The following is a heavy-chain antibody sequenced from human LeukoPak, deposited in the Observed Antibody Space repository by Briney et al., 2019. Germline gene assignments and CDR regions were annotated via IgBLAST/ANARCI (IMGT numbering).Heavy chain of an antibody. CDR3: AKDLPPSLYSSGWPPDY. J-gene: IGHJ4*02. Sequence: PGGSLRLSCSAYGFTFSSYGMHWVRQAPGKGLEWVAFIRYDGSNKYYADSVKGRFTISRDNSKNTLYLQMNSLRAEDTAVYYCAKDLPPSLYSSGWPPDYWGQGTLVTVSS. CDR1: GFTFSSYG. CDR2: IRYDGSNK. V-gene: IGHV3-30*02. D-gene: IGHD6-19*01.